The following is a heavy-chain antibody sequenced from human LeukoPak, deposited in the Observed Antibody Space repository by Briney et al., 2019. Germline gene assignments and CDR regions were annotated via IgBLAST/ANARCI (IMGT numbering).Heavy chain of an antibody. CDR1: GFTFGDDA. J-gene: IGHJ4*02. Sequence: GGSLRLSCIASGFTFGDDAWSWFRQAPGKGLEFIAFIRKKGYGETTDYAASVRGRLTVSRDDAISVAYLQMNSLQTEDTALYYCSRGVHDYGDANYYFDQCGRGTLVIVSS. V-gene: IGHV3-49*03. CDR2: IRKKGYGETT. CDR3: SRGVHDYGDANYYFDQ. D-gene: IGHD4-17*01.